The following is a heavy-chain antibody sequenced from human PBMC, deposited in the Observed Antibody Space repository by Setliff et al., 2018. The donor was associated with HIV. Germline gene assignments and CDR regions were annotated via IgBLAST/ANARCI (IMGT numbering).Heavy chain of an antibody. J-gene: IGHJ6*02. V-gene: IGHV3-23*01. Sequence: SCAPSGFTFGSYAMSWVRQAPGKGLEWVSVISGSGDSTFYADSLKGRFTISRDNSKNTLYLQMNSLRAEDTAVYYCAKTLPTLYPPHDYYFAMDVWGQGTTVTVS. CDR2: ISGSGDST. CDR1: GFTFGSYA. D-gene: IGHD2-15*01. CDR3: AKTLPTLYPPHDYYFAMDV.